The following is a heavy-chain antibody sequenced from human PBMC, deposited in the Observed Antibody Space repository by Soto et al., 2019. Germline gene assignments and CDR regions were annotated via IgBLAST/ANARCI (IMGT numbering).Heavy chain of an antibody. CDR2: IYHSGST. CDR3: ARENNVLPGGYFDY. CDR1: GGSISSGDYY. J-gene: IGHJ4*02. Sequence: SETLSLTCTVSGGSISSGDYYWSWIRQPPGKGLEWIGYIYHSGSTYYNPSLKSRVTISVDRSKNQFSLKLSSVTAADTAVYYCARENNVLPGGYFDYWGQGTLVTVSS. D-gene: IGHD3-10*01. V-gene: IGHV4-30-2*01.